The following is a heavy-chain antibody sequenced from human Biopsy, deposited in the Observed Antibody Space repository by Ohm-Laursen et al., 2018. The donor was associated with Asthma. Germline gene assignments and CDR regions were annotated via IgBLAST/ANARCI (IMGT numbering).Heavy chain of an antibody. D-gene: IGHD3-10*01. CDR3: ARGLDYSGRSGFDY. CDR2: MPYDGSIK. J-gene: IGHJ4*02. Sequence: SLRLSCAASGFTFSSYGMDWVRQAPGKGLEWVALMPYDGSIKDYADSVKGRFTISRDNSMNTLYLHMNSLRVEVTAVYYCARGLDYSGRSGFDYWGQGTLVTVSS. V-gene: IGHV3-33*05. CDR1: GFTFSSYG.